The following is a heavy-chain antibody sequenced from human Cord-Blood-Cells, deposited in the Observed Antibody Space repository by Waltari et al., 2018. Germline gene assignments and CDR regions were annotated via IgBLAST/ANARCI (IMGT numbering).Heavy chain of an antibody. D-gene: IGHD4-17*01. CDR2: IYYRGST. V-gene: IGHV4-59*01. CDR1: GGSISRYY. CDR3: ARVVRLKGHAFDI. Sequence: QVQLQESGTGLVKPSETLSRTCTFPGGSISRYYWSWIRQPPGKGLEWIGYIYYRGSTNYNPSLKSRVTISVDTSKNQFSLKLSSVTAADTAVYYCARVVRLKGHAFDIWGQGTMVTVSS. J-gene: IGHJ3*02.